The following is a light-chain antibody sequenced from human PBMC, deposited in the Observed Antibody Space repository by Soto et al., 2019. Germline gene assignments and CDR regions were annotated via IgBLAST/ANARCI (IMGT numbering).Light chain of an antibody. Sequence: QSALTQPPSASGSPGQSVTISCTGTNSDVGGYNFVSWYQQHPGKAPKLMIYDVSKRPSGVPDRFSGSKSGNTASLTVSGLQAEDEADYYCSSYAGSNNLVFGTGTKLTVL. V-gene: IGLV2-8*01. CDR2: DVS. CDR1: NSDVGGYNF. J-gene: IGLJ1*01. CDR3: SSYAGSNNLV.